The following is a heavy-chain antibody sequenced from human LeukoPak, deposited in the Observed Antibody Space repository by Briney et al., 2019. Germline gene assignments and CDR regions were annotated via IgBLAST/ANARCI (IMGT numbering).Heavy chain of an antibody. J-gene: IGHJ4*02. CDR1: GFTFSSYE. Sequence: PGGSLRLSCAASGFTFSSYEMNWVRQAPGKELEWVSYISSSGSTIYYADSVKGRFTISRDNAKNSLYLQMSSLRAEDTAVYYCARDSRDHSGYDLETFDYWGQGTLVTVSS. CDR2: ISSSGSTI. D-gene: IGHD5-12*01. CDR3: ARDSRDHSGYDLETFDY. V-gene: IGHV3-48*03.